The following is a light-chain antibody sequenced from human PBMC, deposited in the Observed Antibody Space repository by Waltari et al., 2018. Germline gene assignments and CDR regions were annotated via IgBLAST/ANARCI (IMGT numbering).Light chain of an antibody. Sequence: QSALTQPASVSGSPGQSITISCTGFNSNVGSYNLVSWYQKHPGKAPQLLIYVGNRRPSGVSNRFSCSKSDNTASLTLSGLQAEDEADYYCCSNVGSSVFFGGGTKLTVL. V-gene: IGLV2-23*03. CDR3: CSNVGSSVF. J-gene: IGLJ2*01. CDR2: VGN. CDR1: NSNVGSYNL.